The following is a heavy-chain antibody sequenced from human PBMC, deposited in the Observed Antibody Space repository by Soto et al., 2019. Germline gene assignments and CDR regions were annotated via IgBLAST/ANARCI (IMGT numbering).Heavy chain of an antibody. V-gene: IGHV3-43*01. CDR3: VKDSDWSFDS. Sequence: EVQLVESGGVVVQPGGSLRLSCAASGFTFDDYTMHWVRQGPGKGLEWVSFINWNGDDINYADSVKGRFIISRDNSKNSLYLQMNSLRTEDTALYYCVKDSDWSFDSWGQGTLVTVSS. CDR2: INWNGDDI. J-gene: IGHJ4*02. D-gene: IGHD6-19*01. CDR1: GFTFDDYT.